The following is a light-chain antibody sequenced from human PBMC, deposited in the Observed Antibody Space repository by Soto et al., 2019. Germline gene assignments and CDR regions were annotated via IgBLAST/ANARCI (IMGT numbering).Light chain of an antibody. J-gene: IGKJ1*01. CDR1: QSVSSSY. V-gene: IGKV3-20*01. Sequence: EIVLTQSPGTLSLSPGERATLSCRASQSVSSSYLAWYQQKPGQAPRLLIYGASSRATGIPDRFSGSGSGTDFTLTISRLEPEDLAVYYCQQYDSSWTFGQGTKVDIK. CDR2: GAS. CDR3: QQYDSSWT.